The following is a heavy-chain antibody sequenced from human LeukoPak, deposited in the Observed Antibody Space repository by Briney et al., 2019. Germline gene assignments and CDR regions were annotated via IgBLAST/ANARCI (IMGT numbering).Heavy chain of an antibody. CDR1: GFTFSNAW. CDR3: AKDLDGSGMYGGTDS. V-gene: IGHV3-23*01. J-gene: IGHJ4*02. D-gene: IGHD6-19*01. Sequence: GGSLRLSCAASGFTFSNAWMSWVRQAPGKGLEWVSGITASARTTYYADSVKGRFTIYSDNSKNTLSLQMSSLRAEDTAVYYCAKDLDGSGMYGGTDSWGQGTPVTVSS. CDR2: ITASARTT.